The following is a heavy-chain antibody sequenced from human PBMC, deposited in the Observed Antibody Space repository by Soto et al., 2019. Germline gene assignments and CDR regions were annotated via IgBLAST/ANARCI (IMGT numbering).Heavy chain of an antibody. J-gene: IGHJ3*02. D-gene: IGHD5-12*01. CDR1: GCTFSSYS. CDR3: ARDRYSGYDTSLDAFDI. V-gene: IGHV3-21*01. Sequence: GGSLRLSCAASGCTFSSYSMNWVRQAPGKGLEWVSSISSSSSYIYYADSVKGRFTISRDNAKNSLYLQMNSLRAEDTAVYYCARDRYSGYDTSLDAFDIWGQGTMVTVSS. CDR2: ISSSSSYI.